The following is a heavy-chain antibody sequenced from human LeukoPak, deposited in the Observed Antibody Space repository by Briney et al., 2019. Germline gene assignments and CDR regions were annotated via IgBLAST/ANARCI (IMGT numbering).Heavy chain of an antibody. CDR2: INADDGNT. Sequence: ASVKVSCKSSGYTFTTYAIHWVRQAPGQRLEWMGLINADDGNTRYSQRVQGRVTITRDTSENTAYMELRSLRFEDTAVYYCERGIVVQTSANWFDPWGQGTPVTVSS. V-gene: IGHV1-3*01. D-gene: IGHD2-15*01. J-gene: IGHJ5*02. CDR1: GYTFTTYA. CDR3: ERGIVVQTSANWFDP.